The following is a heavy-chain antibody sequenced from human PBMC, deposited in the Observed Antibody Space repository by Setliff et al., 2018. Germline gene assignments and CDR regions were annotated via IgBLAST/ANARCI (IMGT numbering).Heavy chain of an antibody. CDR3: ARHEFVGGYYGSVTYRHFDY. Sequence: SETLSLTCTVSGGSISNYYWSWIRQPPGKGLEWIGYIYYSGSTNSIPSLKSRVTISVDTSKNQFSLQVPSLAATDTALYFCARHEFVGGYYGSVTYRHFDYWGQGILVTVSS. CDR2: IYYSGST. J-gene: IGHJ4*02. CDR1: GGSISNYY. D-gene: IGHD3-10*01. V-gene: IGHV4-59*08.